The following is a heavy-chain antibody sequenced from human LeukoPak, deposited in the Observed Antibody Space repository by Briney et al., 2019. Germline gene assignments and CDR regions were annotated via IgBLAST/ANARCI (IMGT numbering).Heavy chain of an antibody. D-gene: IGHD3-10*01. CDR3: ARKWFLYGSGSYSY. J-gene: IGHJ4*02. V-gene: IGHV4-34*01. CDR2: INHSGGT. Sequence: PSETLSLTCAVYGGSFSGYYWSWIRQPPGKGLEWIGEINHSGGTNYNPSLKSRVTISVDTSKNQFSLKLSSVTAADTAVYYCARKWFLYGSGSYSYWGQGTLVTVSS. CDR1: GGSFSGYY.